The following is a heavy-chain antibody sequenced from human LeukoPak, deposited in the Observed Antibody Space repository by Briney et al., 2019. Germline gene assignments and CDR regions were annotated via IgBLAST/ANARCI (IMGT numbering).Heavy chain of an antibody. CDR3: AKDVRRRCEYFQH. CDR1: GFTFSSYG. D-gene: IGHD2-8*01. J-gene: IGHJ1*01. Sequence: GGSLRLSCAASGFTFSSYGMHWVRQAPGKGLEWVAVIWYHGSNKYYADSVKGRFTISRDNSKNTLYLQMNSLRAEDTAVYYCAKDVRRRCEYFQHWGQGTLVTVSS. V-gene: IGHV3-33*06. CDR2: IWYHGSNK.